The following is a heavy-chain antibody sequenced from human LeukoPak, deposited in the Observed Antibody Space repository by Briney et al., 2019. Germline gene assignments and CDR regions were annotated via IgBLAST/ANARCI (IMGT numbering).Heavy chain of an antibody. Sequence: GGSLRLSCAASGFTFSSYSVNWVRQAPGKGLEWVSSISSSSSYIYYADSVKGRFTISRDNAKNSLYLQMNSLRTEDTAVYYCARGEVRYYDFWSGPGGGFDYWGQGTLVTVSS. D-gene: IGHD3-3*01. CDR2: ISSSSSYI. J-gene: IGHJ4*02. V-gene: IGHV3-21*01. CDR1: GFTFSSYS. CDR3: ARGEVRYYDFWSGPGGGFDY.